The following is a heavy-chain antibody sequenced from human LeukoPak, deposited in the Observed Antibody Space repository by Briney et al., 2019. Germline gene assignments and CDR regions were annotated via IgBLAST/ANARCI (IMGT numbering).Heavy chain of an antibody. CDR2: IKQGGSEK. Sequence: GGSLTLSCAASGFIFSNYWMSWLRQAPGKELEGVANIKQGGSEKFYVDSVKGRFTISRDNANKSVYLQMNSLRAEETAVYYCAKFSGYSYGGWFDQWGAGALVTVSS. J-gene: IGHJ5*02. CDR3: AKFSGYSYGGWFDQ. D-gene: IGHD5-18*01. CDR1: GFIFSNYW. V-gene: IGHV3-7*01.